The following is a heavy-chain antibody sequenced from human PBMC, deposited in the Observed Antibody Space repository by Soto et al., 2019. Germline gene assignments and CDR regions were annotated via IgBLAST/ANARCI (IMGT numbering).Heavy chain of an antibody. J-gene: IGHJ5*02. V-gene: IGHV1-18*01. Sequence: ASVKVSCTASGYTFTSYGISWVRQAPGQGLEWMGWISAYNGNTNYAQKLQGRITVTSQASTSTVYMEISSLTSDDTAFYYCVRDRPHAWFDPWGQGTLVTVSS. CDR2: ISAYNGNT. CDR1: GYTFTSYG. CDR3: VRDRPHAWFDP.